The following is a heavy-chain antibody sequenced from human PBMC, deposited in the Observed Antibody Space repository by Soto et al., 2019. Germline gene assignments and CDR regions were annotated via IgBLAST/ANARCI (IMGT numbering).Heavy chain of an antibody. CDR2: IYYSGST. V-gene: IGHV4-59*08. J-gene: IGHJ6*03. D-gene: IGHD6-13*01. Sequence: SETLSLTCTVSGGSISSYYWSWIRQPPGKGLEWIGYIYYSGSTNYNPSLKSRVTISVDTSKNQFSLKLSSVTAADTAVYYCAREGGSSLNGKDYYYYYYMDVWGKGTTVTVSS. CDR1: GGSISSYY. CDR3: AREGGSSLNGKDYYYYYYMDV.